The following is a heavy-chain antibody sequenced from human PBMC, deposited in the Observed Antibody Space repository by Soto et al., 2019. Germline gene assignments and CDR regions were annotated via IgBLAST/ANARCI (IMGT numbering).Heavy chain of an antibody. CDR3: ARGTPCGGDCYRWFDP. CDR1: GGSFSCYY. CDR2: INHSGST. V-gene: IGHV4-34*01. J-gene: IGHJ5*02. Sequence: PSETLSLTCAVYGGSFSCYYWSWIRQPPGKGLEWIGEINHSGSTNYNPSLKSRVTISVDTSKNQFSLKLSSVTAADTAVYYCARGTPCGGDCYRWFDPWGQGTLVTAPQ. D-gene: IGHD2-21*02.